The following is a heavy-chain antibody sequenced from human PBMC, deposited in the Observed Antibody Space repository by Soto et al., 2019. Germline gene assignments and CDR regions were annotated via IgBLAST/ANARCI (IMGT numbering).Heavy chain of an antibody. CDR2: ISYDGSNK. V-gene: IGHV3-30*18. D-gene: IGHD1-26*01. CDR1: GFTFSSYG. J-gene: IGHJ6*02. CDR3: AKGSGIDYYYGMDV. Sequence: GGSLRLSCAASGFTFSSYGMHWVRQAPGKGLEWVAVISYDGSNKYYADPVKGRFTISRDNSKNTLYLQMNSLRAEDTAVYYCAKGSGIDYYYGMDVWGQGTTVTVSS.